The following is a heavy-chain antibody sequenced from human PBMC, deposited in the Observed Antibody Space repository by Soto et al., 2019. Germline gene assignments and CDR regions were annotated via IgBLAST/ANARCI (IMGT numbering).Heavy chain of an antibody. CDR2: INAGNGNT. J-gene: IGHJ6*02. CDR3: ARDPSYYGMDV. V-gene: IGHV1-3*05. CDR1: GYTFTSYA. Sequence: QVQLVQSGAEEKKPGASVKVSCKASGYTFTSYAMHWVRQAPGQRLEWMGWINAGNGNTKYSQKFEGRVTITRDTSASTAYMELSSLRSEDTAVYYCARDPSYYGMDVWGQGTTVTVSS.